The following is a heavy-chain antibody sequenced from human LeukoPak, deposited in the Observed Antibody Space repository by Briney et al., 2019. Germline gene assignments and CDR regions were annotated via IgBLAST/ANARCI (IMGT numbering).Heavy chain of an antibody. J-gene: IGHJ4*02. CDR2: IYHSGST. D-gene: IGHD6-19*01. CDR1: GYSISSDYY. CDR3: ARHPSEEQWPYYFDY. V-gene: IGHV4-38-2*01. Sequence: SETLSLTCAVSGYSISSDYYWGWIRQPPGDGLEWIGSIYHSGSTYYNPSLKSRVTMSVDTSRNQFSLTLTSVTAADTAVYYCARHPSEEQWPYYFDYWGQGTLVTVSS.